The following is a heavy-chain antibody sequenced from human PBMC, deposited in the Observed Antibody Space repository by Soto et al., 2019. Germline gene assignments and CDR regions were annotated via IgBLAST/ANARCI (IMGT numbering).Heavy chain of an antibody. CDR1: GVTLSNAW. CDR2: IKSKTDGGTT. D-gene: IGHD1-1*01. CDR3: ITEFSQYNPPFGC. V-gene: IGHV3-15*05. J-gene: IGHJ4*02. Sequence: PGGSLRLSCVASGVTLSNAWMSWARQAPGKGLEWVGRIKSKTDGGTTEYGAPAKGRFTISRDDSKNILYLQMNSLKTEDTAVYFCITEFSQYNPPFGCWGQGTLVTVSS.